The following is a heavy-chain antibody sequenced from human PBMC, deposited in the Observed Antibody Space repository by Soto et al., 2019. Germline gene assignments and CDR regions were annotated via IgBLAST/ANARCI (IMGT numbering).Heavy chain of an antibody. CDR3: ARDYSDYELRGSYYYGMDV. Sequence: GECLTTSRAGSSFTFSSYAMQWVPQAPGNGVDWVAVISYDGSNKYYADSVKGRFTISRDNSKNTLYLQMNSLRAEDTAVYDCARDYSDYELRGSYYYGMDVWGQGTTVTVSS. V-gene: IGHV3-30-3*01. D-gene: IGHD4-17*01. CDR2: ISYDGSNK. J-gene: IGHJ6*02. CDR1: SFTFSSYA.